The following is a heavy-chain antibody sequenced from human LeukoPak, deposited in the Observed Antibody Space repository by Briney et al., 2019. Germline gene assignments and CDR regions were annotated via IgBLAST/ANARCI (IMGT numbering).Heavy chain of an antibody. J-gene: IGHJ4*02. Sequence: GGSLRLSCAASGFTFSSYWMSWVRQAPGKGLEWVANIKQDGSEKYYVDSVKGRFTISRDNAKNSLYLQMNSLRAEDTAVYYCARAGYYGSGSYVDYWGQGTLVTVSS. CDR2: IKQDGSEK. CDR3: ARAGYYGSGSYVDY. D-gene: IGHD3-10*01. CDR1: GFTFSSYW. V-gene: IGHV3-7*03.